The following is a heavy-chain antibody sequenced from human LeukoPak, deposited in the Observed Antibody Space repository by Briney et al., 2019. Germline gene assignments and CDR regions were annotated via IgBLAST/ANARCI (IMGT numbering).Heavy chain of an antibody. CDR3: ARGSVVGGRDAFDI. V-gene: IGHV3-30-3*01. J-gene: IGHJ3*02. D-gene: IGHD1-26*01. CDR2: ISYDGSHE. CDR1: GFTFSSYA. Sequence: GRSLRLSCAASGFTFSSYAIHWVRQAPGKGLEWVAVISYDGSHEYYGDSVKGRFTISRDNFKNTLYLQMNSLRAEDTAVHYCARGSVVGGRDAFDIWGQGTMVTVSS.